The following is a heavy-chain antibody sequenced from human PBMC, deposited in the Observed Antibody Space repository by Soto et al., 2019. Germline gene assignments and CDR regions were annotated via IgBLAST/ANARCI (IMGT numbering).Heavy chain of an antibody. V-gene: IGHV3-23*01. CDR2: ISGSGGST. CDR1: GFTFSSYA. Sequence: GGSLRLSCAASGFTFSSYAMSWVRQAPGKGLEWVSAISGSGGSTYYADSVKGRFTISRDNSKNTLYLQMNSLRAEDTAVYYCAKDPTITMVRGVIIVAPVFDYWGQGTLVTVSS. J-gene: IGHJ4*02. D-gene: IGHD3-10*01. CDR3: AKDPTITMVRGVIIVAPVFDY.